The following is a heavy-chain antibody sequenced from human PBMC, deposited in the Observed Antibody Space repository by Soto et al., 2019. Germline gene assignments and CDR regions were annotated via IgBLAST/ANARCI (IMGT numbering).Heavy chain of an antibody. CDR2: INHSGST. D-gene: IGHD3-10*01. Sequence: SETLSLTCAVYGGSFSGYYWSWIRQPPGKGLEWIGEINHSGSTNYNPSLKSRVTISVDTSKNQFSLKLSSVTAADTAVYYCARGRTITSSGGDAFDIWGQGTMVTVSS. CDR1: GGSFSGYY. V-gene: IGHV4-34*01. J-gene: IGHJ3*02. CDR3: ARGRTITSSGGDAFDI.